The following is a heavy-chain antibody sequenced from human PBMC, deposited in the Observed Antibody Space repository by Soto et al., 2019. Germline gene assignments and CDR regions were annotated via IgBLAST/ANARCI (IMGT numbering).Heavy chain of an antibody. CDR2: IWYDGSNK. V-gene: IGHV3-33*01. J-gene: IGHJ3*02. CDR1: GFTFSSYG. CDR3: ARYPATHDAFDI. Sequence: QVQLVESGGGVVQPGRSLRLSCAASGFTFSSYGMHWVRQAPGKGLEWVAVIWYDGSNKYYADSVKGRFTISRDNSKNTLYLQMNSLRAEDTAVYYCARYPATHDAFDIWGQGTMVTVSS.